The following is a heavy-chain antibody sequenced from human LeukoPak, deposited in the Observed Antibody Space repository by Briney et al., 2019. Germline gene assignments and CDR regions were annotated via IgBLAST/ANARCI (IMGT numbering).Heavy chain of an antibody. V-gene: IGHV3-23*01. J-gene: IGHJ1*01. CDR3: AKDEDARPMYFQD. Sequence: GGSLRHSCAASGFTFISYAMSWVRQAPGKGLERVSSISGSGGSIYYADSVKGRFTVSRDNSKNTLYLQMNTLRAEDTAVYYCAKDEDARPMYFQDWGQGTLVTVSS. CDR1: GFTFISYA. D-gene: IGHD2-2*01. CDR2: ISGSGGSI.